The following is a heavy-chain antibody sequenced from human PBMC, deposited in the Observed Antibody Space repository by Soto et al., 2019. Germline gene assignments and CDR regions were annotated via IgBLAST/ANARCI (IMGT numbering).Heavy chain of an antibody. V-gene: IGHV5-51*01. CDR1: GYSFTSYW. CDR2: IYPGDSDT. CDR3: ARSGGDIAARRFWFDP. Sequence: GESLKISCKGSGYSFTSYWIGWVRQMPGKGLEWMGIIYPGDSDTRCSPSFQGQVTISADKSISTAYLQWSSLKASDTAMYYCARSGGDIAARRFWFDPWGQGTLVTVSS. J-gene: IGHJ5*02. D-gene: IGHD6-6*01.